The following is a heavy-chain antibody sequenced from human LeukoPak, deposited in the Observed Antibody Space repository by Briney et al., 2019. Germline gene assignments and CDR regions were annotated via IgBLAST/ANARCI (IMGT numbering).Heavy chain of an antibody. CDR3: TTPRYYYDSSNYHGY. CDR2: IKSKTDGGTT. Sequence: GGSLRLSCAASGFTFSNAWMSWVRQAPGKGLEWVGRIKSKTDGGTTDCAAPVKGRFTISRDDSKNTLYLQMNSLKTEDTALYYCTTPRYYYDSSNYHGYWGQGTLVTVSS. CDR1: GFTFSNAW. V-gene: IGHV3-15*01. D-gene: IGHD3-22*01. J-gene: IGHJ4*02.